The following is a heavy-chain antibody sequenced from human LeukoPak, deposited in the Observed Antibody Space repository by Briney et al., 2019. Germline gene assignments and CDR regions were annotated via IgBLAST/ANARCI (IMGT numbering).Heavy chain of an antibody. J-gene: IGHJ4*02. CDR1: GYSISSGYY. D-gene: IGHD3-10*01. CDR2: IYHSGST. V-gene: IGHV4-38-2*02. CDR3: ARMDGITMVRGVIIPPGFDY. Sequence: PSETLSLTCTVSGYSISSGYYWGWIRQPPGKGLEWIGCIYHSGSTYYSPSLKSRVTISVDTSKNQFSLKLSSVTAADTAVYYCARMDGITMVRGVIIPPGFDYWGQGTLVTVSS.